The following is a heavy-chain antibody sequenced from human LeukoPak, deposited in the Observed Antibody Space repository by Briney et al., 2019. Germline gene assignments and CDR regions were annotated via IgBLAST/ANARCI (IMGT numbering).Heavy chain of an antibody. J-gene: IGHJ4*02. CDR2: IRSKAYGGTT. D-gene: IGHD3-22*01. V-gene: IGHV3-49*04. CDR3: AKPYYYDSSGYYLYFDY. CDR1: GFTFGDYA. Sequence: GGSLRLSCTASGFTFGDYAMSWVRQAPGKGLEWVGFIRSKAYGGTTEYAASVKGRFTISRDNSKNTLYLQMNSLRAEDTAVYYCAKPYYYDSSGYYLYFDYWGQGTLVTVSS.